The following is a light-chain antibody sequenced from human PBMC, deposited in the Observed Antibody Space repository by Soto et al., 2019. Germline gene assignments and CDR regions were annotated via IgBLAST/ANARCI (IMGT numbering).Light chain of an antibody. CDR3: ATWYDSLNSFFV. CDR1: TSNIGSNY. V-gene: IGLV1-47*01. J-gene: IGLJ1*01. Sequence: QSVLTQPPSASGTPGQGVTISCSGSTSNIGSNYVYWYQQLPRTAPDPLLYRNNQRPSRVPDRISGSRSGTADSLAISGLRSEDEADYVCATWYDSLNSFFVFGTGTKVTVL. CDR2: RNN.